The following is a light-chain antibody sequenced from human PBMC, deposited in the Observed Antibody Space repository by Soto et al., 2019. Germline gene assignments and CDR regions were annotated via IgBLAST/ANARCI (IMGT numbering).Light chain of an antibody. Sequence: EIVLTQSPGTLSLSPGERATLSCRASQSVSSRYLAWYQQKPGQAPRLLIYGASNRATGIPDRFSGSGSGTDFPLNISRLEPEDFAVYFCQQYNNSPEYTFGQGTKLEIK. CDR3: QQYNNSPEYT. CDR2: GAS. J-gene: IGKJ2*01. CDR1: QSVSSRY. V-gene: IGKV3-20*01.